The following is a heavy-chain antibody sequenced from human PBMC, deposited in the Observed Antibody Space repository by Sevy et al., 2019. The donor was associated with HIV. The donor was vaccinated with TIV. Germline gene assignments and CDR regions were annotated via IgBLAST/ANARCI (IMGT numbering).Heavy chain of an antibody. D-gene: IGHD1-20*01. J-gene: IGHJ6*02. CDR3: ARDGLTYGGLDV. CDR2: TFYRSTWFV. CDR1: GDSVSSNSAA. Sequence: SETLSLTCAISGDSVSSNSAAWNWVRQSPSRGLEWLVRTFYRSTWFVDYAASVKSRIIISRDTSKNQVSLQLKSVAPEDTAMYFCARDGLTYGGLDVWGQGTTVTVSS. V-gene: IGHV6-1*01.